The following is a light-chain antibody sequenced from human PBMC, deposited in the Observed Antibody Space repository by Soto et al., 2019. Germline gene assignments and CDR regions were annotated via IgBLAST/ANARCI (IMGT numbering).Light chain of an antibody. J-gene: IGKJ1*01. CDR1: QSVSSY. V-gene: IGKV3-11*01. CDR3: QKYNSDPWT. Sequence: EILLTQSPATLSLSPGERATLSCRASQSVSSYLAWYQQKPGQAPRLLIYDASNRATGIPARFSGSGSGTDFTLTISSLQPEDVATYYCQKYNSDPWTFGQGTKVDIK. CDR2: DAS.